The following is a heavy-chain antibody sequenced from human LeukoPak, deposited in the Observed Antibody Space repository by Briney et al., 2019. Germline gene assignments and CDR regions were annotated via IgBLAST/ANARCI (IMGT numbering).Heavy chain of an antibody. D-gene: IGHD1-26*01. Sequence: PGGSLRLSCTASRFTFGDYAMTWVSQAPGKGLEWVGFIRSKAYGGTPEYAASVKGRFTISRDDSKSIAYLQMNSLKTEDTAVYCCVRDVVGSYFDYWGQGTLVTVSS. CDR2: IRSKAYGGTP. V-gene: IGHV3-49*04. CDR1: RFTFGDYA. CDR3: VRDVVGSYFDY. J-gene: IGHJ4*02.